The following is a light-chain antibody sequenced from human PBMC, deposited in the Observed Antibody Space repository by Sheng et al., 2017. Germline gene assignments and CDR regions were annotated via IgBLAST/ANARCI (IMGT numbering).Light chain of an antibody. CDR1: SGSVSTGYY. J-gene: IGLJ3*02. CDR3: VLYMSSGIWV. V-gene: IGLV8-61*01. Sequence: QTVVTQEPSFSVSPGGTVTLTCGLSSGSVSTGYYPSWYQQTPGQAPRTLIYFTNTRSSGVPDRFSGSILGNKAALTITGAQADDESDYYCVLYMSSGIWVFGRRDQADRP. CDR2: FTN.